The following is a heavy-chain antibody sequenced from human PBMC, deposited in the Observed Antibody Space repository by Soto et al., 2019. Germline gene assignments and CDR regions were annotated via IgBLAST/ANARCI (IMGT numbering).Heavy chain of an antibody. J-gene: IGHJ4*02. CDR3: ARRIAWSYFEY. V-gene: IGHV1-18*01. Sequence: QVQLVQSGADVKKPGASVKVSCKASGYTFTSYGIVWVRQAPGQGLEWMGWISAYNGNTNYAQNFQGRVSMTTDTTASTAYMELRGLRADDTAVYYCARRIAWSYFEYWGQGILVTVSS. CDR2: ISAYNGNT. D-gene: IGHD2-21*01. CDR1: GYTFTSYG.